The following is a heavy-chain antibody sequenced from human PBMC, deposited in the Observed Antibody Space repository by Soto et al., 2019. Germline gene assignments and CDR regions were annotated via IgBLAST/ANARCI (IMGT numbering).Heavy chain of an antibody. CDR2: IYPGDSDT. CDR3: ARLGSYCTNGVCYVHYFDY. J-gene: IGHJ4*02. CDR1: GYSFTSYW. Sequence: GESLKISCKGSGYSFTSYWIGWVRQMPGKGLEWMGIIYPGDSDTRYSPSFQGQVTISADKSISTAYLQWSSLKASDTAMYYCARLGSYCTNGVCYVHYFDYWGQGTLVTVSS. D-gene: IGHD2-8*01. V-gene: IGHV5-51*01.